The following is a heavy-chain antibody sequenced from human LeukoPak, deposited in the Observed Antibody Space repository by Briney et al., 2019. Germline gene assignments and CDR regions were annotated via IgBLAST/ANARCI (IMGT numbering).Heavy chain of an antibody. V-gene: IGHV3-48*01. CDR3: ARDPRILYYGMDV. J-gene: IGHJ6*02. Sequence: GGSLRLSCAASGFTFSSYSMNWVRQAPGKGLEWVSYISGSSSTIYYADSVKGRFTISRDNAKNSLYLQMNSLRAEDTAVYYCARDPRILYYGMDVWGQGTTVTVSS. CDR2: ISGSSSTI. CDR1: GFTFSSYS.